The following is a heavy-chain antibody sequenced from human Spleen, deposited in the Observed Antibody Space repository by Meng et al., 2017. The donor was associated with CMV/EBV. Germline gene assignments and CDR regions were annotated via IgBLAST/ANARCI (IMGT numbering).Heavy chain of an antibody. Sequence: GSLRLSCTVSGGSISSYYWNWIRQPPGKGLEWIGYIYSSGSTNYNPSLNSRVTISEDTSKNQFSLKLRSVTAADTAVYYCARDRAGGSSSDNWFDPWGQGTLVTVSS. CDR2: IYSSGST. D-gene: IGHD6-13*01. CDR1: GGSISSYY. V-gene: IGHV4-59*01. J-gene: IGHJ5*02. CDR3: ARDRAGGSSSDNWFDP.